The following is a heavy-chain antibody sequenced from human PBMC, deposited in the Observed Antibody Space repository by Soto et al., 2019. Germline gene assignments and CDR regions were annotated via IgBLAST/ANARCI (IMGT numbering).Heavy chain of an antibody. J-gene: IGHJ4*02. CDR3: LTMGYTAMATYFDY. CDR2: IIPIFGTA. D-gene: IGHD5-18*01. V-gene: IGHV1-69*13. CDR1: GYTLTELS. Sequence: GASVKVSCKVSGYTLTELSMHWVRQAPGQGLEWMGGIIPIFGTANYAQKFQGRVTITADESTSTAYMELSSLRSEDTAVYYCLTMGYTAMATYFDYWGQGTLVTVSS.